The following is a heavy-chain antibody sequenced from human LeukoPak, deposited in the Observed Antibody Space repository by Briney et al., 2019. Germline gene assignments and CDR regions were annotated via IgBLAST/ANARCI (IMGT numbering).Heavy chain of an antibody. V-gene: IGHV4-59*01. CDR1: GDSISSYY. CDR2: ISKSGNT. D-gene: IGHD3-16*01. CDR3: VRVGRGDHRWGSYSCDY. Sequence: SETLSLSCIVSGDSISSYYWSWIRQPPGRGLEWISHISKSGNTNYNLCLKSRVTIPVDTSKNQFSLTLTSVTAAGTAVCYLVRVGRGDHRWGSYSCDYWRQGTVVTVPS. J-gene: IGHJ4*02.